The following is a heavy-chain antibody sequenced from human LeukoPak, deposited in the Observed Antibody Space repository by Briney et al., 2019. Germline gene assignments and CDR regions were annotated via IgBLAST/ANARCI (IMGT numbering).Heavy chain of an antibody. CDR1: GFSFSGYG. Sequence: PGGSLRLSCAASGFSFSGYGISWVRQAPGKGLEWVSSISTSGGSTYYADSVKGRFTISRDNSKNTLYLQMNSLKTEDTAVYYCTTDPVSTVTTVLGYWGQGTLVTVSS. CDR3: TTDPVSTVTTVLGY. J-gene: IGHJ4*02. V-gene: IGHV3-23*01. D-gene: IGHD4-17*01. CDR2: ISTSGGST.